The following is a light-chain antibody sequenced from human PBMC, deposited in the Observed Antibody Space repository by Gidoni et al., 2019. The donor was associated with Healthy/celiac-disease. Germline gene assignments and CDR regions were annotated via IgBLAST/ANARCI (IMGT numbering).Light chain of an antibody. V-gene: IGKV1-39*01. J-gene: IGKJ4*01. CDR1: QSISSS. CDR2: AAS. Sequence: DIQMTQSPSSLSASVGARVTITCRASQSISSSLNWYQQKPGEDPKILIYAASSLQSGVPSRFSGSGSGTDFTLTISSLQPEDFATYYCQQSYSTLLAFGGGTKVEIK. CDR3: QQSYSTLLA.